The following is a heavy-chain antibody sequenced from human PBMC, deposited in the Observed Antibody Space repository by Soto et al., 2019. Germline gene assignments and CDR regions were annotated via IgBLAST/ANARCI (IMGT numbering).Heavy chain of an antibody. D-gene: IGHD5-12*01. CDR3: ARESGGATATLDYYYFYMDV. J-gene: IGHJ6*03. V-gene: IGHV1-2*04. Sequence: QVQLVQSGAEVRKPGASVTVSCRSSGDSFNDYYIHWVRQAPGQGFGWMGWINPNGGVTKYAQKFQGWASMTRDPSIRTVYMQLSRLRSDDPAVYYCARESGGATATLDYYYFYMDVWGTGTTVTVSS. CDR2: INPNGGVT. CDR1: GDSFNDYY.